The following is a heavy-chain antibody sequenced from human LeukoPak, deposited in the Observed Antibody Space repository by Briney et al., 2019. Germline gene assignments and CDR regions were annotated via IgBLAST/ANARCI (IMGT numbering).Heavy chain of an antibody. CDR3: ANLFGELFYWFDP. Sequence: SETLSLTCAVSGDSITNPKWWSWVRQPPGKGLEWLGEIYYSGSTYYNPSLKSRVTISVDTSKNQFSLKLSSVTAADTAVYYCANLFGELFYWFDPWGQGTLVTVSS. V-gene: IGHV4-4*02. D-gene: IGHD3-10*02. J-gene: IGHJ5*02. CDR1: GDSITNPKW. CDR2: IYYSGST.